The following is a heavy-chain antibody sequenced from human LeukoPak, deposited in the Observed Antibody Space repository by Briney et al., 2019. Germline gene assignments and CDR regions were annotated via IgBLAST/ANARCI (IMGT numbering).Heavy chain of an antibody. J-gene: IGHJ5*02. V-gene: IGHV1-69*01. Sequence: GIITIFGTANYEQKFQGRVTIPADESTSTAYMELSSLRSEDTAVYYCARELDYGDYCCDPWGQGTLVTVSS. D-gene: IGHD4-17*01. CDR2: IITIFGTA. CDR3: ARELDYGDYCCDP.